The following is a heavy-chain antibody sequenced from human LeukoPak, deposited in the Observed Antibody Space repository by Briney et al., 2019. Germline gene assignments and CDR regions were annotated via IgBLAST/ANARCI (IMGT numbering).Heavy chain of an antibody. D-gene: IGHD3-22*01. Sequence: GGSLRLSCAASGFTFSDYYMSWIRQAPGKGLEWVSSISSSSSYIYYADSVKGRFTISRDNAKNSLYLQMNSLRAEDTAVYYCARITYYYDSSGYFDAFDIWGQGTMVSVSS. CDR3: ARITYYYDSSGYFDAFDI. CDR1: GFTFSDYY. CDR2: ISSSSSYI. J-gene: IGHJ3*02. V-gene: IGHV3-11*06.